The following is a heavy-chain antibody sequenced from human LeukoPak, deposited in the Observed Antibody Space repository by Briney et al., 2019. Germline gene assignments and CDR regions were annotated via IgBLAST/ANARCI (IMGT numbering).Heavy chain of an antibody. Sequence: GGSLRLSCAASGFTFSSYGMHWVRQAPGKGLEWVAVIWYDGGNKYYADSVKGRFTISRDNSKKTLYLQMNSLRAEDTAVYYCTRRSGDDSRGYYDYWGQGTLVTVSS. D-gene: IGHD3-22*01. CDR2: IWYDGGNK. J-gene: IGHJ4*02. V-gene: IGHV3-33*01. CDR3: TRRSGDDSRGYYDY. CDR1: GFTFSSYG.